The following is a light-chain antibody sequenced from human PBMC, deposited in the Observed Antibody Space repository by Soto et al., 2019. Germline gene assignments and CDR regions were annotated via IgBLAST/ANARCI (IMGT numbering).Light chain of an antibody. CDR1: SSNIGSNY. Sequence: QSVLTQPPSASGTPGQGVTISCSGSSSNIGSNYVYWYQQLPGTAPKLLIYDNYHRPSGIPDRFSGSKSGTSATLGITGLQTGDEADYYCGTWDSSLSAGVFGGGTKLTVL. CDR3: GTWDSSLSAGV. V-gene: IGLV1-51*01. J-gene: IGLJ2*01. CDR2: DNY.